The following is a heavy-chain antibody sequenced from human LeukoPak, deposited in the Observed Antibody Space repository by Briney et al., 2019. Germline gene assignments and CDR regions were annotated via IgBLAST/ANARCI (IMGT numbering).Heavy chain of an antibody. Sequence: GESLKISCKGSGYSFTSYWIGWVRQMPGKGLEWMGIIYPGDSDTRYSPSFQGQVTISADKSISTAYLQWSSLKTSDTAMYYCARQNTGCSSTSCYGSYYYYMDVWGKGTTVTVSS. V-gene: IGHV5-51*01. CDR2: IYPGDSDT. D-gene: IGHD2-2*01. J-gene: IGHJ6*03. CDR1: GYSFTSYW. CDR3: ARQNTGCSSTSCYGSYYYYMDV.